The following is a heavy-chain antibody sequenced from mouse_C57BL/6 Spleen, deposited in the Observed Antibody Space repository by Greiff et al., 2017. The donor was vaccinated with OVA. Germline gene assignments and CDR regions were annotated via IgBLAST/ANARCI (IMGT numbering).Heavy chain of an antibody. CDR2: IDPSDSYT. V-gene: IGHV1-50*01. J-gene: IGHJ1*03. CDR3: ARPLFYGSSYQYFDV. Sequence: QVQLQQPGAELVKPGASVKLSCKASGYTFTSYWMQWVKQRPGQGLEWIGEIDPSDSYTNYNQKFKGKATLTVDTSSSTAYMQLSSLTSADSAVYYCARPLFYGSSYQYFDVWGTGTTVTVSS. CDR1: GYTFTSYW. D-gene: IGHD1-1*01.